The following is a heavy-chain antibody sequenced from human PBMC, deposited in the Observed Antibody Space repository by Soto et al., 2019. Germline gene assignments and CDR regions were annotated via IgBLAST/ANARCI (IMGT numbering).Heavy chain of an antibody. Sequence: GASVKISCKPSGYTFTDLYIHWVRQAPGQGLEWMGWVDPNSGGTKQTQKSQGRLTMTRDTSTGAVYMELYSLRSDDTSVYYCARDNYGPFDYWGQGTLVTVSS. V-gene: IGHV1-2*02. CDR2: VDPNSGGT. J-gene: IGHJ4*02. D-gene: IGHD3-10*01. CDR3: ARDNYGPFDY. CDR1: GYTFTDLY.